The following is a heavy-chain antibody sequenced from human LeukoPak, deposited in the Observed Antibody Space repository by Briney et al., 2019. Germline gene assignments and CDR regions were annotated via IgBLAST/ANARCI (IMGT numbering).Heavy chain of an antibody. CDR1: SYTFTRYG. CDR2: ISGSNGNT. V-gene: IGHV1-18*01. CDR3: ARSGRGTYYYFDL. J-gene: IGHJ4*02. D-gene: IGHD1-26*01. Sequence: GASVKVSCKASSYTFTRYGISWVRQAPGQRLEWMGWISGSNGNTNYAQKFQGRVSMTADTSTSTAYMELRSLRSDDTAVYYCARSGRGTYYYFDLWGQGTLVTVSS.